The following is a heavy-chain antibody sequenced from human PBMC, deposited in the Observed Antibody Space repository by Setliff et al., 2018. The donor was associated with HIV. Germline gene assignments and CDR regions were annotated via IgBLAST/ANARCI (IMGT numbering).Heavy chain of an antibody. CDR1: GGSISSSTYY. V-gene: IGHV4-39*07. Sequence: PSETLSLTCSVSGGSISSSTYYWGWIRQPPGQGLEWIGSIYHGGSTIYNPSLKSRVTISIDTSKNQFSLNLTSVTAADTAIYYCARGLDVWGTYRYRNYFDYWGQGTLVTVSS. CDR3: ARGLDVWGTYRYRNYFDY. D-gene: IGHD3-16*02. J-gene: IGHJ4*02. CDR2: IYHGGST.